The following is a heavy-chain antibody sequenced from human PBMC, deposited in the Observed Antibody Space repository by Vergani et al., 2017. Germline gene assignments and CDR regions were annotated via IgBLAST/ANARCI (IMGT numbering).Heavy chain of an antibody. CDR3: ARGLWDCTHIRCSPPSY. CDR1: GFSFSSYS. V-gene: IGHV3-21*02. Sequence: EVQLVESGGGLVKPGGSLRLSCAASGFSFSSYSMNWVRQAPGKGLEWVGSISGSSSYVFYRDSVEGRFTITRDNAKKSVYLQMNSLRAEDTAMYFCARGLWDCTHIRCSPPSYWVQGTQVTVSS. CDR2: ISGSSSYV. D-gene: IGHD2-8*01. J-gene: IGHJ4*02.